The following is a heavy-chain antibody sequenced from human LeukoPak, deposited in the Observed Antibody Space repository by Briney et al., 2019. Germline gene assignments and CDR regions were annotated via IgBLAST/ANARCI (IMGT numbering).Heavy chain of an antibody. V-gene: IGHV1-46*01. Sequence: ASVKVSCKASGYTFTMYYIHWVRQAPGQGLEWMGMINPSDGATTYAQRFQGRVTMTRDMSTTTGYMDLRSLRSEDTAVYFCGRELRGRMIGNLGGLFATYYTYYYMDVWGRGTTVTVSS. D-gene: IGHD3-16*01. CDR1: GYTFTMYY. CDR2: INPSDGAT. J-gene: IGHJ6*03. CDR3: GRELRGRMIGNLGGLFATYYTYYYMDV.